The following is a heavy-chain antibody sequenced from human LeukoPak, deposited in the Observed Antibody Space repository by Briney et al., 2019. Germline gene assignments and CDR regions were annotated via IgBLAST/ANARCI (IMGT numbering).Heavy chain of an antibody. Sequence: GGSLRLSCAASGFTFSSYAMSWVRQAPGKGLEWVSGISSGGGSTDYADSVKGRFTISRDNSKNTLYLQMNSLRAEDTAVYYCARDRESNWYPYLDAWGQGTLVTVSP. D-gene: IGHD6-13*01. CDR2: ISSGGGST. CDR3: ARDRESNWYPYLDA. J-gene: IGHJ4*02. CDR1: GFTFSSYA. V-gene: IGHV3-23*01.